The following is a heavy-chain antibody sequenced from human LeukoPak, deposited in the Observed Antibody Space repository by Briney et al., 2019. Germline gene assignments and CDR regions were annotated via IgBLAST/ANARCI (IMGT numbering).Heavy chain of an antibody. V-gene: IGHV3-7*01. Sequence: AGGSLRLPCAASGFTFSSYWMSWVRQAPGKGLEWVANIKQDGSEKYYVDSVKGRFTISRDNAKNSLYLQMNSLRAEDTAVYYCAREDSSSWLHDAFDIWGQGTMVTVSS. J-gene: IGHJ3*02. CDR2: IKQDGSEK. CDR3: AREDSSSWLHDAFDI. D-gene: IGHD6-13*01. CDR1: GFTFSSYW.